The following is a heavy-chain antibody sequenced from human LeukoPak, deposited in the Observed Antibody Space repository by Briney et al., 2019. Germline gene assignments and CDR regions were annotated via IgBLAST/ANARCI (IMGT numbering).Heavy chain of an antibody. CDR1: GGTFSSYA. J-gene: IGHJ3*02. CDR2: IFPIFGIA. D-gene: IGHD1-26*01. CDR3: ASVRGNIVGALPSYAFDI. Sequence: GASVKVSRKASGGTFSSYAISWVRQAPGQGLEWMGRIFPIFGIANYAQKFQGRVTITGDKSTSTAYLELSSLRSEDTAVYYCASVRGNIVGALPSYAFDIWGQGTMVTVSS. V-gene: IGHV1-69*04.